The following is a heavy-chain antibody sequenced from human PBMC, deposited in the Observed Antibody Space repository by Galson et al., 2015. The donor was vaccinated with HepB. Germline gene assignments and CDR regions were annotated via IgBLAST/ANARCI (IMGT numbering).Heavy chain of an antibody. V-gene: IGHV6-1*01. CDR2: TYYRSKWYN. CDR3: ARASVGGYYGSGSYSAFHFDY. D-gene: IGHD3-10*01. J-gene: IGHJ4*02. Sequence: CAISGDSVSSNSAAWNWIRQSPSRGLEWLGRTYYRSKWYNDYAVSVKSRITINPDTSKNQFSLQLNSVTPEDTAVYYYARASVGGYYGSGSYSAFHFDYWGQGTLVTVSS. CDR1: GDSVSSNSAA.